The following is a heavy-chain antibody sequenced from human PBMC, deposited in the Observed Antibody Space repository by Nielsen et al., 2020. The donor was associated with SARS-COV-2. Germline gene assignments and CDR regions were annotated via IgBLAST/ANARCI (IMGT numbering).Heavy chain of an antibody. J-gene: IGHJ4*02. Sequence: SVKVSCKASGGTFSSYAISWVRQAPGQGLEWMGGIIPIFGTANYAQKFQGRATITADESTHTAYLELTSLRSEDTAVYYCARHEYGGNSPIDSWGQGTLVTVSS. D-gene: IGHD4-23*01. CDR3: ARHEYGGNSPIDS. CDR2: IIPIFGTA. CDR1: GGTFSSYA. V-gene: IGHV1-69*13.